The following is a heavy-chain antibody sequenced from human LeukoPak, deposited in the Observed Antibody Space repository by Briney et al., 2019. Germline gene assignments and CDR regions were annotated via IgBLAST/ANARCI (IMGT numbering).Heavy chain of an antibody. J-gene: IGHJ4*02. D-gene: IGHD3-22*01. CDR3: ARTYYYDSSGYYNFDY. CDR1: GFTFSSYE. CDR2: ISSSGSTI. Sequence: GGSLRLSCAASGFTFSSYEMNWVRQAPGKGLEWVSYISSSGSTIYYADSVKGRFTISRDNAKNSLYLQMNSLGAEDTAVYYCARTYYYDSSGYYNFDYWGQGTLVTVSS. V-gene: IGHV3-48*03.